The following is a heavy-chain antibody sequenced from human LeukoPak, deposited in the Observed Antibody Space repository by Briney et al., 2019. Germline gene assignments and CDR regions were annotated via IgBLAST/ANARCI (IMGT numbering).Heavy chain of an antibody. V-gene: IGHV4-61*02. D-gene: IGHD3-10*01. Sequence: SQTLSLTCTVSGGSISSGSYYWSWIRQPAGKGLEWIGRIYTSGSTNYNPSLKSRVTISVDTSKNQFSLKLSSVTAADTAVYYCAREFRFGSGSYYNWFDPWGQGTLVTVSS. CDR2: IYTSGST. CDR1: GGSISSGSYY. CDR3: AREFRFGSGSYYNWFDP. J-gene: IGHJ5*02.